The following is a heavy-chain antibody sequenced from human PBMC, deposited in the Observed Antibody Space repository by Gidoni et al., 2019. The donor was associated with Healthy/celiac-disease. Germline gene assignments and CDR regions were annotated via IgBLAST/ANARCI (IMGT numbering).Heavy chain of an antibody. D-gene: IGHD3-3*01. CDR3: AKGPLEWLSTFQFDY. CDR1: GFTFDDYA. CDR2: ISWKSGSI. Sequence: EVQLVESGGGLVQPGRSLRLSCAASGFTFDDYAMHWVRQAPGKGLEWVSGISWKSGSIGYADSVKGRFTISRDNAKNSLYLQMNSLRAEDTALYYCAKGPLEWLSTFQFDYWGQGTLVTVSS. V-gene: IGHV3-9*01. J-gene: IGHJ4*02.